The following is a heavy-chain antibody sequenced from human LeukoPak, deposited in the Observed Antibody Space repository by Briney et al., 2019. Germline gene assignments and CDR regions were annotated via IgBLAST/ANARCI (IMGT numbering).Heavy chain of an antibody. J-gene: IGHJ4*02. CDR3: ARSSTVTTLDY. CDR1: GYTFTGNY. D-gene: IGHD4-17*01. Sequence: ASVKVSCKASGYTFTGNYMHWVRQATGQGLEWMGWINPNSGGTNYAQKFQGRVTMTRDTSISTAYMELSRLRSDDTAVYYCARSSTVTTLDYWGQGTLVTVSS. V-gene: IGHV1-2*02. CDR2: INPNSGGT.